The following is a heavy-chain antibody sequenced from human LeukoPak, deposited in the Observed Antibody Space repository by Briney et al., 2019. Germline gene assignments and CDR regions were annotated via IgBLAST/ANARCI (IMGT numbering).Heavy chain of an antibody. J-gene: IGHJ5*02. V-gene: IGHV3-23*01. D-gene: IGHD6-13*01. CDR2: ISGSGDST. Sequence: GGSLRLSCAASGFTFSDYAMSWVRQAPGKGLEWVSVISGSGDSTYYADSVKGRFSISRDNPKNTLHLQMNSLRAEDTAVYYCAKDRQAAAPNVRFDPWGQGTLVTVSS. CDR1: GFTFSDYA. CDR3: AKDRQAAAPNVRFDP.